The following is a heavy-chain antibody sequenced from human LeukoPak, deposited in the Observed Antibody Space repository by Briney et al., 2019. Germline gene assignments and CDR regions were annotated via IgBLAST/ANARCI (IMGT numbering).Heavy chain of an antibody. J-gene: IGHJ4*02. D-gene: IGHD3-22*01. CDR2: ISGSRGDT. Sequence: GGSLRLSCAASGFTSSNYAMTWVRQAPGKGLEWVSTISGSRGDTCYADSVKGRFTISRDNSKNTLYLQMNSLRAEDTALYYCAKYYYYDTVYYLSLFDYGGRGTLVPVS. CDR1: GFTSSNYA. V-gene: IGHV3-23*01. CDR3: AKYYYYDTVYYLSLFDY.